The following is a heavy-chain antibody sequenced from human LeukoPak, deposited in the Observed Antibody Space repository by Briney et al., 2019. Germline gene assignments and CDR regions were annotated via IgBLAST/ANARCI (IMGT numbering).Heavy chain of an antibody. Sequence: SVKVSCKASGGTFSSYAISWVRQAPGQGLEWMGGIIPIFGTANYAQKFQGRVTITADESTSTAYVELSSLRSEDTAVYYCAKDWAPRGVLDYWGQGTLVTVSS. J-gene: IGHJ4*02. V-gene: IGHV1-69*13. CDR3: AKDWAPRGVLDY. CDR2: IIPIFGTA. CDR1: GGTFSSYA. D-gene: IGHD3-16*01.